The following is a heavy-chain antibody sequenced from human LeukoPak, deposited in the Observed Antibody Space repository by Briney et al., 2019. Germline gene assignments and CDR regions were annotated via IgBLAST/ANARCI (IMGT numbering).Heavy chain of an antibody. CDR3: ARRSGSFPYYMDV. J-gene: IGHJ6*03. D-gene: IGHD7-27*01. CDR2: IYTSGST. V-gene: IGHV4-4*09. Sequence: SETLSLTCTVSGGSISSYSWSWIRQPPGKGLEWIGYIYTSGSTNYNPSLKSRVTVSVDTSKNQFSLKLSSVTAADTAVYYCARRSGSFPYYMDVWGKGTTVTVSS. CDR1: GGSISSYS.